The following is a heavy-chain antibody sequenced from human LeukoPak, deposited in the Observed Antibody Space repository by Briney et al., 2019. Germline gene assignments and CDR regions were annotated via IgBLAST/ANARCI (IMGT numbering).Heavy chain of an antibody. J-gene: IGHJ4*02. CDR2: IYSGGTT. Sequence: VSVIYSGGTTYYADSVKGRFTISRDNSKSTLYLQMNSLRAEDTAVYYCARVGQQLPLHFDYWGQGTLVTVSS. D-gene: IGHD6-13*01. V-gene: IGHV3-66*01. CDR3: ARVGQQLPLHFDY.